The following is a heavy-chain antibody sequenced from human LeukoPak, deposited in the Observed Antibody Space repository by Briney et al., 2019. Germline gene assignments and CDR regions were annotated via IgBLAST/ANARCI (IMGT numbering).Heavy chain of an antibody. CDR2: ISSDGSSR. J-gene: IGHJ4*02. CDR1: GFTFSNHW. D-gene: IGHD6-6*01. V-gene: IGHV3-74*01. CDR3: ARDQIASSVTADY. Sequence: GGSLRLSCEVSGFTFSNHWMDWVRQAPGKGLVWVSRISSDGSSRSYADSVKGRFAVSRDNAKNTLYLQMNSLRAEDTAVYYCARDQIASSVTADYWGQGTLVTVSS.